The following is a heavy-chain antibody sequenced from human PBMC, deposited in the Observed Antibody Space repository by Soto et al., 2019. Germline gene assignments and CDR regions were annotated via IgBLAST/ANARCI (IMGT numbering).Heavy chain of an antibody. Sequence: GASVKVSCKASGYNFMPYGVNWVRQAPGQGLEWMGWISPWKGNTNYAQSFQGRVTMTTDTSTSTAYMELRSLTSDDTAVYYCARDLDPSGSYYTDYWGPGTLVNVS. CDR2: ISPWKGNT. V-gene: IGHV1-18*04. CDR3: ARDLDPSGSYYTDY. J-gene: IGHJ4*02. CDR1: GYNFMPYG. D-gene: IGHD3-10*01.